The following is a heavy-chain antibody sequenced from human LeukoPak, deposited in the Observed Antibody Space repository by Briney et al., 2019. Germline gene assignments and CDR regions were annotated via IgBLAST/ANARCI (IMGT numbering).Heavy chain of an antibody. D-gene: IGHD3-10*01. J-gene: IGHJ5*02. CDR1: GYTFTSYG. CDR2: INPSGGST. CDR3: ARQYGSGSPRFDP. Sequence: GASVKVSCKASGYTFTSYGISWVRQAPGQGLEWMGIINPSGGSTSYAQKFQGRVTMTRDTSTSTVYMELSSLRSEDTAVYYCARQYGSGSPRFDPWGQGTLVTVSS. V-gene: IGHV1-46*01.